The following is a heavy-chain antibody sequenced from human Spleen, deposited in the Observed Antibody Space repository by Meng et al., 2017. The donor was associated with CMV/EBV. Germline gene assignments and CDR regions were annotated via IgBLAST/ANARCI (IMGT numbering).Heavy chain of an antibody. V-gene: IGHV3-30*02. CDR3: ARTECARSSTSCYRGHFDF. J-gene: IGHJ2*01. Sequence: GESLKISCAASGFTFSSYGMHWVRQAPGKGLEWVAFIRYDGSNKYYADSVKGRFTISRDNSKNTLYLQMNSLRAEDTAVYYCARTECARSSTSCYRGHFDFWGRGTLVTVSS. CDR2: IRYDGSNK. D-gene: IGHD2-2*01. CDR1: GFTFSSYG.